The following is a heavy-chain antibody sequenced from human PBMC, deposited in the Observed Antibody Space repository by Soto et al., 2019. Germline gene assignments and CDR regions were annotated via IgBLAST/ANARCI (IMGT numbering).Heavy chain of an antibody. CDR1: GYTFTTYQ. Sequence: ASVKVSCKASGYTFTTYQIPWVRPAPRQGLEWMGTINASGGSTSYAQRFQGRVTMTRDTSTSTVYVDLSSLRSEDTALYYCARGDSNGWHFDSWGQGTLVTVSS. CDR3: ARGDSNGWHFDS. D-gene: IGHD6-19*01. V-gene: IGHV1-46*01. CDR2: INASGGST. J-gene: IGHJ4*02.